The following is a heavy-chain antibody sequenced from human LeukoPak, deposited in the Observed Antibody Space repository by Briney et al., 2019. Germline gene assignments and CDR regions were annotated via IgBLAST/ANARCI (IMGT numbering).Heavy chain of an antibody. CDR3: ARGRIVPKRGWFDP. CDR2: INHSGST. Sequence: SETLSLTCAVYGGSFSGYYWSWIRQPPGKGREWIGEINHSGSTNYNPSLKSRVTISVDTSKNQFSLKLSSVTAADTAVYYCARGRIVPKRGWFDPWGQGTLVTVSS. J-gene: IGHJ5*02. D-gene: IGHD1-26*01. CDR1: GGSFSGYY. V-gene: IGHV4-34*01.